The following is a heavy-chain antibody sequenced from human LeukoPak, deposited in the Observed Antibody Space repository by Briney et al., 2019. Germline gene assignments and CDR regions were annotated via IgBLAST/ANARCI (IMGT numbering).Heavy chain of an antibody. V-gene: IGHV3-21*01. J-gene: IGHJ6*03. Sequence: GGSLRLSCAASGFTFSSYSMNWVRQAPGKGLEWVSSISSSSSYIYYADSVKGRFTISRDNSKNSLYLQMNSLRAEDTAVYYCARLMTTVTPGLENYYMDVWGKGTTVTVSS. CDR2: ISSSSSYI. CDR3: ARLMTTVTPGLENYYMDV. CDR1: GFTFSSYS. D-gene: IGHD4-11*01.